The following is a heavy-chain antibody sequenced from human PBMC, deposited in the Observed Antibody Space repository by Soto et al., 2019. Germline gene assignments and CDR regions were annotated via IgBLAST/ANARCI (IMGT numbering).Heavy chain of an antibody. CDR2: TYYRSKWFK. CDR3: ARGDSSGWSRGGFDY. CDR1: GDSVSSNSAA. V-gene: IGHV6-1*01. Sequence: SQTLSLTCAISGDSVSSNSAAWNWIRQSPSRGLEWLGRTYYRSKWFKDYAVSVKSRITINPDTSKNQFSLQLNSVTPEDTAVYFCARGDSSGWSRGGFDYWGQGTLVTVSS. J-gene: IGHJ4*02. D-gene: IGHD6-19*01.